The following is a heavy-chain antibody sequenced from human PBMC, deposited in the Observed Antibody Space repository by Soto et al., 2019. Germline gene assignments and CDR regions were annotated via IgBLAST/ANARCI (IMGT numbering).Heavy chain of an antibody. V-gene: IGHV3-21*01. CDR2: ISSSSSYI. CDR3: ARGILLGGYYFDY. Sequence: SLRLSCAASGFTFSSYSMDWVRQAPGKGLEWVSSISSSSSYIYYADSVKGRFTISRDNAKNSLYLQMNSLRAEDTAVYYCARGILLGGYYFDYWGQGTLVTVSS. D-gene: IGHD2-21*01. J-gene: IGHJ4*02. CDR1: GFTFSSYS.